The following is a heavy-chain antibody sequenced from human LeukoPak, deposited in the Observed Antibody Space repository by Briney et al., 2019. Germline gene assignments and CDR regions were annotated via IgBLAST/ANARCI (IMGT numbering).Heavy chain of an antibody. CDR2: ISGSGGST. J-gene: IGHJ4*02. V-gene: IGHV3-23*01. CDR1: GFTFSSYA. D-gene: IGHD5-18*01. Sequence: GGSLRLSCAASGFTFSSYAMSWVRQAPGKGLEWVSAISGSGGSTYYADSAKGRFTISRDNSKNTLYLQMNSLRAEDTAVYYCAKEQATPIQLWFSLGLLFDYWGQGTLVTVSS. CDR3: AKEQATPIQLWFSLGLLFDY.